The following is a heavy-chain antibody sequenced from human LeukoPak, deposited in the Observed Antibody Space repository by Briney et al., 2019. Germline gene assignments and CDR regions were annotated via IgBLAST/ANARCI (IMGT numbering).Heavy chain of an antibody. Sequence: ASVKVSCKASGGTFSSYAISWVRQAPGQGLEWMGGIIPIFGTANYAQKFQGRVTITADESTSTAYMELSSLRSEDTAVYYCARGPLSITMIDGLAFDIWGQGTMVTVSS. CDR3: ARGPLSITMIDGLAFDI. CDR1: GGTFSSYA. V-gene: IGHV1-69*13. D-gene: IGHD3-22*01. J-gene: IGHJ3*02. CDR2: IIPIFGTA.